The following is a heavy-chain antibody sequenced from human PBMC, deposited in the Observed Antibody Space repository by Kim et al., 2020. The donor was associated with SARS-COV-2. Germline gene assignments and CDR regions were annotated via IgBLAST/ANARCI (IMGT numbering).Heavy chain of an antibody. Sequence: ASVKVSCKASGYTFTSYGISWVRQAPGQGPEWMAWISAYNGNTNYAQKFKGRVTMTTDISTRTAYMELRSLRSDDTAVYYCARDGPDYGDYVNFDYWGQGTLVTLSS. D-gene: IGHD4-17*01. V-gene: IGHV1-18*04. CDR3: ARDGPDYGDYVNFDY. J-gene: IGHJ4*02. CDR1: GYTFTSYG. CDR2: ISAYNGNT.